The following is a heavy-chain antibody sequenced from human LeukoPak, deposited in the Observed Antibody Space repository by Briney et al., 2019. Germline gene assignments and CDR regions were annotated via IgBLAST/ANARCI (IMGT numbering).Heavy chain of an antibody. V-gene: IGHV1-18*01. CDR3: ARLWRYHLFSYMDA. CDR2: SSAYNGDT. D-gene: IGHD5-12*01. Sequence: ASVKVSCKASGFTFTAYGINWMRQAPGQGLEWMGWSSAYNGDTKYAQKVQGRVSMTTDTSTNTAYMEVRSLRADDTAVYYCARLWRYHLFSYMDAWGKGTTVTVSS. J-gene: IGHJ6*03. CDR1: GFTFTAYG.